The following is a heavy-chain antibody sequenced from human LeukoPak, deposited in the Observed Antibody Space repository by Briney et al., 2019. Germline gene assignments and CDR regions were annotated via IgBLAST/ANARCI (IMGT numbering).Heavy chain of an antibody. CDR2: IYYSGST. Sequence: SQTLSLTCTVSGGSISSGGYYWSWIRQHPGKGLEWIGYIYYSGSTYYNPSLKSRVTISVDTSKNQFSLKLSSVTAADTAVYYCAGTSALYSGSPGHPRPFDYWGQGTLVTVSS. J-gene: IGHJ4*02. CDR1: GGSISSGGYY. V-gene: IGHV4-31*03. D-gene: IGHD1-26*01. CDR3: AGTSALYSGSPGHPRPFDY.